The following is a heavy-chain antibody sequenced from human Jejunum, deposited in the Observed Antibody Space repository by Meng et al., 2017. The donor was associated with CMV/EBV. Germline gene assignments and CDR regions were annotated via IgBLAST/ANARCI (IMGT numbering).Heavy chain of an antibody. V-gene: IGHV1-69*10. CDR2: IIPILGIA. Sequence: QVQLVQSGAEVKKPGSSVKVSCKASGGTFSSYAISWVRQAPGQGLEWMGGIIPILGIANYAQKLQGRVTITADKSTSKAYMELSSLRSEDTAVYYCARERPGGMATTPYFDYWDQGTLVTVAS. J-gene: IGHJ4*02. CDR1: GGTFSSYA. D-gene: IGHD5-24*01. CDR3: ARERPGGMATTPYFDY.